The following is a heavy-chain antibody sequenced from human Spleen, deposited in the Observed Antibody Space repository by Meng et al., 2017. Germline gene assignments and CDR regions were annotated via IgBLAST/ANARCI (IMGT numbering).Heavy chain of an antibody. CDR2: IYYSGST. D-gene: IGHD5-18*01. CDR1: GGSISSGDYY. CDR3: ARLIYSHGGFDS. Sequence: QVQLQESGPGLGKPLQTLSLTCSVSGGSISSGDYYWSWIRQPPGKGLEWIGYIYYSGSTYYNPSLKSRVTISVDTSKIQFSLKLSSVTAADTAVYYCARLIYSHGGFDSWGQGTLVTVSS. V-gene: IGHV4-30-4*01. J-gene: IGHJ4*02.